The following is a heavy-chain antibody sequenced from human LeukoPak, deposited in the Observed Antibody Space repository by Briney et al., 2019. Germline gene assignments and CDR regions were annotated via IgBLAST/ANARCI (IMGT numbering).Heavy chain of an antibody. CDR1: GGSFSGYY. Sequence: KPSETLSLTCAVYGGSFSGYYWSWIRQPPGKGLEWIGEINHSGSTNYNPSLKSRVTISVDTSKNQFSLKLSSVTAADTAVYYCARGNDLLLGSGSYSANANYYYYGMDVWGQGTTVTVSS. CDR3: ARGNDLLLGSGSYSANANYYYYGMDV. D-gene: IGHD3-10*01. J-gene: IGHJ6*02. CDR2: INHSGST. V-gene: IGHV4-34*01.